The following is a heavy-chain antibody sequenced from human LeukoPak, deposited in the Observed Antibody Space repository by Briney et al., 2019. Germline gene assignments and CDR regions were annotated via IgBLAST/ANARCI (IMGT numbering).Heavy chain of an antibody. V-gene: IGHV4-59*12. J-gene: IGHJ4*02. CDR2: IYFRGST. CDR3: ARESREEGGAIDY. Sequence: SETLSLTCTVSGGSISSYYWSWIRQPPGKGLEWIGQIYFRGSTNYNPSLKSRVTISLDTSKNQFSLKLTSVTAADTAVYYCARESREEGGAIDYWGQGTLVTVSS. D-gene: IGHD1-26*01. CDR1: GGSISSYY.